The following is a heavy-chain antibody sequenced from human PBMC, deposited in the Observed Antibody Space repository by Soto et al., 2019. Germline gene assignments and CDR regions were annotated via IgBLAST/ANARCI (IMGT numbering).Heavy chain of an antibody. D-gene: IGHD3-9*01. Sequence: PGGSLRLSCAASGFTFDGYTMHWVRQAPGKGLEWVSLITWDGGSTDYADSVKGRFTISRDNSKNTLYLQMNSLRAEDTAVYYCAREPRLRYFDWLLDYYYGMDVWGQGTTVTVSS. CDR3: AREPRLRYFDWLLDYYYGMDV. V-gene: IGHV3-43*01. CDR2: ITWDGGST. J-gene: IGHJ6*02. CDR1: GFTFDGYT.